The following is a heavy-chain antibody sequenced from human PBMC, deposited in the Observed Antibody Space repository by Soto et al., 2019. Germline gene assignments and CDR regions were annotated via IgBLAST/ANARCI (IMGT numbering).Heavy chain of an antibody. Sequence: AASVKVSCKASGYTFTGYYMHWVRQAPGQGLEWMGWINPNSGGTNYAQKFQGRVTMTRDTSISTAYMELSRLRSDDTAVYYCARKEASGWYRGSHYGMDVWGQGTTVTVSS. CDR3: ARKEASGWYRGSHYGMDV. J-gene: IGHJ6*02. D-gene: IGHD6-19*01. CDR2: INPNSGGT. CDR1: GYTFTGYY. V-gene: IGHV1-2*02.